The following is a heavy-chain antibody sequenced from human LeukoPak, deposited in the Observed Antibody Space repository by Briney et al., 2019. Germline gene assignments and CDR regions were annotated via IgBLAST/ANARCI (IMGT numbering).Heavy chain of an antibody. Sequence: SVKVSCKASGGTFSSYAISWVRQAPGQGLEWMGGIIPIFGTANYAQKFQGRVTITADKSTSTAYMELSRLRSDDTAVYYCARGSIVGATFDYFDYWGQGTLVTVSS. CDR1: GGTFSSYA. CDR2: IIPIFGTA. J-gene: IGHJ4*02. V-gene: IGHV1-69*06. D-gene: IGHD1-26*01. CDR3: ARGSIVGATFDYFDY.